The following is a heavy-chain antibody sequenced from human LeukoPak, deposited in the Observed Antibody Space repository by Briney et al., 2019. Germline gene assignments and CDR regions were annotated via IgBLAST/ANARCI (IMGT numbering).Heavy chain of an antibody. J-gene: IGHJ6*02. CDR1: GFTFSSYA. Sequence: GGSLRASCAASGFTFSSYAMHWVRQAPGKGLEWVAVISYDGSNKYYADSVKGRFTISRDNSKNTLYLQMNSLRAEDTAVYYCARDQIAVASSGDVGNYYYYGMDVWGQGTTVTVSS. V-gene: IGHV3-30*04. CDR2: ISYDGSNK. CDR3: ARDQIAVASSGDVGNYYYYGMDV. D-gene: IGHD6-19*01.